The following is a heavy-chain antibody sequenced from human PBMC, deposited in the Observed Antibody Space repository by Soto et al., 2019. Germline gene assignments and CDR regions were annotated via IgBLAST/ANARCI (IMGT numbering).Heavy chain of an antibody. Sequence: QVQLVESGGGLVKPGGSLRRSCVASGFTFSDYYMSWIRQAPGRGLEWISYISSSSSSTNYADSVKGRFTISRDNAENSLFLKTNSLTAEDTAIYYCARQCAGYNYGYDWGQGTLVTVSS. CDR2: ISSSSSST. V-gene: IGHV3-11*05. J-gene: IGHJ1*01. CDR1: GFTFSDYY. CDR3: ARQCAGYNYGYD. D-gene: IGHD5-18*01.